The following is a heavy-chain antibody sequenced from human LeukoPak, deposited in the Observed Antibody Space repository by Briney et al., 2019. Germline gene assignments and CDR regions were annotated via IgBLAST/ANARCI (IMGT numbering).Heavy chain of an antibody. Sequence: PGGSLRLSCAASGFTFSSYGMHWVRQAPGKGLEWVAVIWYDGSNKYYADSVKGRFTISRDNSKNTLYLQMSSLRAEDTAVYYCASSAAAGTGGWFDPWGQGTLVTVSS. V-gene: IGHV3-33*01. D-gene: IGHD6-13*01. CDR2: IWYDGSNK. CDR3: ASSAAAGTGGWFDP. J-gene: IGHJ5*02. CDR1: GFTFSSYG.